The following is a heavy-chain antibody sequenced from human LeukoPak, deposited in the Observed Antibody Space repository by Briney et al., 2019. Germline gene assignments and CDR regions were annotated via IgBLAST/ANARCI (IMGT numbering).Heavy chain of an antibody. CDR1: GFTFSSYW. J-gene: IGHJ4*02. CDR2: INSDGSST. CDR3: ARVGQAGYVGYPLDY. D-gene: IGHD5-12*01. Sequence: GGSLRLSCAASGFTFSSYWMHWVRQAPGKGLMWVSRINSDGSSTSYADSVKGRFTISRDNAKNTLYLQMNSLRAEDTAVCYCARVGQAGYVGYPLDYRGQETLVTVSS. V-gene: IGHV3-74*01.